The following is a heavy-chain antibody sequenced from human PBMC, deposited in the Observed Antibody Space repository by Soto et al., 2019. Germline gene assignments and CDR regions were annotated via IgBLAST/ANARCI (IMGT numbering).Heavy chain of an antibody. CDR1: GFSLSTSGVG. Sequence: GPALVNPTQTLTLTCTFSGFSLSTSGVGVGWIRQPPGKALEWLALIYWNDDKRYSPSLKSRLTITKDTSKNQVVLTMTNMDPVDTATYYCAHRPSGWYLFDYWGQGTLVTVSS. CDR3: AHRPSGWYLFDY. D-gene: IGHD6-19*01. V-gene: IGHV2-5*01. CDR2: IYWNDDK. J-gene: IGHJ4*02.